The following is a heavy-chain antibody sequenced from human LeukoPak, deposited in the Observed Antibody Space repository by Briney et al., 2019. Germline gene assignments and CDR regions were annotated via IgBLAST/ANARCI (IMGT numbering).Heavy chain of an antibody. V-gene: IGHV3-66*01. CDR3: ARDSSSYYFDY. J-gene: IGHJ4*02. CDR1: GFTVSSNY. CDR2: IYTGGTT. D-gene: IGHD6-6*01. Sequence: GGSLRLSCAASGFTVSSNYMSWVRQAPGKGLEWVSVIYTGGTTHYADSLKDRFTISRDDSINTLYLQMNSLRAEDTAVYYCARDSSSYYFDYWGQGTLVTVSS.